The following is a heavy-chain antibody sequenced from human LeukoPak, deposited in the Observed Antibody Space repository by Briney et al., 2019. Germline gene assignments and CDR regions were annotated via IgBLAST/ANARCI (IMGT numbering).Heavy chain of an antibody. CDR1: GYTFTSYG. D-gene: IGHD6-19*01. Sequence: ASVKVSCKASGYTFTSYGISWVRQAPGQGLEWMGWISAYNGNTNYAQKLQGGVTMTTDTSTSTAYMELRSLRSDDTAVYYCARDMRYSSGFYLWYYYGMDVWGQGTTVAVSS. V-gene: IGHV1-18*01. J-gene: IGHJ6*02. CDR2: ISAYNGNT. CDR3: ARDMRYSSGFYLWYYYGMDV.